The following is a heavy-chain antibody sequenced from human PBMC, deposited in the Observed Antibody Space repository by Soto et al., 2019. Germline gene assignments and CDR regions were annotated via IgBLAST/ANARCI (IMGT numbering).Heavy chain of an antibody. Sequence: TGGSLRLSCAASGFSFSTYAMSWVRQAPGKGLEWVSGISGGGGSTYYADSVKGRFTISRDNSKSTLYLQMNSLRAEDTAVYYCAKDPVGYCSSTTCYAGYFDSWGQGTLVTVS. D-gene: IGHD2-2*01. CDR3: AKDPVGYCSSTTCYAGYFDS. CDR2: ISGGGGST. J-gene: IGHJ4*02. CDR1: GFSFSTYA. V-gene: IGHV3-23*01.